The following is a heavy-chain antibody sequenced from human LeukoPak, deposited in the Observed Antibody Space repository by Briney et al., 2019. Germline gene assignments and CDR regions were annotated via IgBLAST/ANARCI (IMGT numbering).Heavy chain of an antibody. CDR1: GFTFDDYA. CDR2: ISWNSGSI. J-gene: IGHJ3*02. V-gene: IGHV3-9*03. Sequence: GRSLRLSCAASGFTFDDYAMHWVRQAPGKGLEWVSGISWNSGSIGYADSVKGRFTISRDNAKNSLYLQMNSLRAEDMALYYCAKYTFRYNWNSQSAFDIWGQGTMVTVSS. D-gene: IGHD1-7*01. CDR3: AKYTFRYNWNSQSAFDI.